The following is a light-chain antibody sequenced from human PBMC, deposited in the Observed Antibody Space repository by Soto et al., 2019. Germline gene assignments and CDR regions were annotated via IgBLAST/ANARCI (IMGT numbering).Light chain of an antibody. V-gene: IGLV1-51*01. Sequence: QSVLTQPPSVSAAPGQTVTISCSGSSSNIGNNYVFWYQQLPGTAPKLLIYDNDKRPSGIPDRFSGSKSGTSATLGITGLQTGDDADYYCATWDRSLSVGVFGGGTKLTVL. CDR1: SSNIGNNY. CDR2: DND. CDR3: ATWDRSLSVGV. J-gene: IGLJ2*01.